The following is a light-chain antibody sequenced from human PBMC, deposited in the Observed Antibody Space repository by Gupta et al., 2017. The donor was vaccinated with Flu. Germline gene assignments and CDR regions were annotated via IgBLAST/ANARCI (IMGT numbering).Light chain of an antibody. CDR1: QSVSSN. J-gene: IGKJ4*01. CDR3: QQYNGT. CDR2: GVS. V-gene: IGKV3-15*01. Sequence: DIGMTRIPAPPFVSPGESATRSCRASQSVSSNLAWYQQKPGQAPRLLIYGVSTRATGIPARFSGSGSGTEFTLTISSLQSEDFAVYYCQQYNGTFGGGTKVEIK.